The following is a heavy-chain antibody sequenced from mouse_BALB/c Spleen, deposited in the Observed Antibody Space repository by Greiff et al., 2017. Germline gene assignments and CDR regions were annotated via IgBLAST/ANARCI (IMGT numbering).Heavy chain of an antibody. CDR2: INSNGGST. J-gene: IGHJ3*01. V-gene: IGHV5-6-3*01. CDR1: GFTFSSYG. Sequence: EVQLVESGGGLVQPGGSLKLSCAASGFTFSSYGMSWVRQTPDKRLELVATINSNGGSTYYPDSVKGRFTISRDNAKNTLYLQMSSLKSEDTAMYYCARGAEGFAYWGQGTLVTVSA. CDR3: ARGAEGFAY.